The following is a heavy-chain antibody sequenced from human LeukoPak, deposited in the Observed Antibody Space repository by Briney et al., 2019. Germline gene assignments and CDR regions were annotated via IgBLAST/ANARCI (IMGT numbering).Heavy chain of an antibody. CDR2: IYYSGST. J-gene: IGHJ4*02. CDR1: GGSISSYY. Sequence: SETLFLTCTVSGGSISSYYWSWIRQPPGKGLEWIGYIYYSGSTNYNPSLKSRVTISVDTSKNQFSLKLNSVTAADTAVYYCARGGSKAAGTFDYWGQGTLVTVSS. D-gene: IGHD6-13*01. V-gene: IGHV4-59*08. CDR3: ARGGSKAAGTFDY.